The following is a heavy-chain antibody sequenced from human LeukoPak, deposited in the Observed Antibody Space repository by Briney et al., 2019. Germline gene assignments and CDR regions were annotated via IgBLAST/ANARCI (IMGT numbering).Heavy chain of an antibody. CDR2: IRSKANSYAT. J-gene: IGHJ4*02. Sequence: GGSLRLSCAASGFTFSGSAMHWVRQASGKGLEWVGRIRSKANSYATAYAASVKGRFTISRDDSKNTAYLQMNSLKTEDTAVYYCTRHAQRTTMIVVVITKIYWGQGTLVTVSS. CDR1: GFTFSGSA. D-gene: IGHD3-22*01. V-gene: IGHV3-73*01. CDR3: TRHAQRTTMIVVVITKIY.